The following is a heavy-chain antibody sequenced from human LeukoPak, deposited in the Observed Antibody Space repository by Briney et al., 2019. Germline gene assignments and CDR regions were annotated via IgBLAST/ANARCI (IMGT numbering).Heavy chain of an antibody. CDR3: ARDFLYALDY. CDR2: ISSISSTI. J-gene: IGHJ4*02. V-gene: IGHV3-48*02. CDR1: GFTFSSYS. D-gene: IGHD5/OR15-5a*01. Sequence: PGGSLRLSCAASGFTFSSYSMNWARQAPGKGLEWVSYISSISSTIYDADSVKGRFTSSRDNAKNSLYLQMSSLRDEDTAVYYCARDFLYALDYWGQGTLVTVSS.